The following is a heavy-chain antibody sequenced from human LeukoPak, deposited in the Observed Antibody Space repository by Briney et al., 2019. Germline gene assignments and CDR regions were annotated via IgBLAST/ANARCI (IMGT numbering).Heavy chain of an antibody. J-gene: IGHJ3*02. V-gene: IGHV3-23*01. CDR3: AKDLTVTTVFGAFDI. CDR2: ISGSGGST. CDR1: GFTFSSYA. Sequence: GGSLRLSCAASGFTFSSYAMSWVRQAPGKGLEWVSAISGSGGSTYYADSVKGRFTISRDNSRNTLYLQMNSLRAEDTAVYYCAKDLTVTTVFGAFDIWGQGTMVTVSS. D-gene: IGHD4-17*01.